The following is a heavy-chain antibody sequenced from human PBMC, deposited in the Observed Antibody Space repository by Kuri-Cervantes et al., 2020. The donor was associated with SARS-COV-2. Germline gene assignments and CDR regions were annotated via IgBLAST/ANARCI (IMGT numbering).Heavy chain of an antibody. D-gene: IGHD1-26*01. CDR2: TSSSSSYI. V-gene: IGHV3-21*01. J-gene: IGHJ4*02. Sequence: GESLKISCTASGFTFSSYSMNWVRQAPGKGLEWVSSTSSSSSYIYYADSVKGRFTVSRDNAKNSLYLQMNSLRAEDTAVYYCARQWELPNLGDFDYWGQGTLVTVSS. CDR3: ARQWELPNLGDFDY. CDR1: GFTFSSYS.